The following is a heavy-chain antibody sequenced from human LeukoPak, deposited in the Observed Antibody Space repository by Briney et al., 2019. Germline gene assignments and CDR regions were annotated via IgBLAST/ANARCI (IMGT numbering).Heavy chain of an antibody. CDR2: IYSGGST. D-gene: IGHD6-19*01. Sequence: GGSLRLSCAASGFTVSSNYMSWVRQAPGKGLEWVSVIYSGGSTYYADSVKDRFTISRDNSKNTLYLQMNSLRAEDTAVYYCAIYPHSGWYVLSLTLGYWGQGTLVTVSS. J-gene: IGHJ4*02. V-gene: IGHV3-53*01. CDR1: GFTVSSNY. CDR3: AIYPHSGWYVLSLTLGY.